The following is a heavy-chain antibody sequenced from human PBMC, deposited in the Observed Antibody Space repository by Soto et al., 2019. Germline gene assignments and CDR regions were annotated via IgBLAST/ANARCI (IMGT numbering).Heavy chain of an antibody. Sequence: GSLRLSCAASGFTFSSYAMSWVRQAPGKGLEWVSAISGSGGSTYYADSVKGRFTISRDNSKNTLYLQMNSLRAEDTAVYYCAKEAIFGVVIAPLYGMDVWGQGTTVTVSS. J-gene: IGHJ6*02. V-gene: IGHV3-23*01. D-gene: IGHD3-3*01. CDR1: GFTFSSYA. CDR2: ISGSGGST. CDR3: AKEAIFGVVIAPLYGMDV.